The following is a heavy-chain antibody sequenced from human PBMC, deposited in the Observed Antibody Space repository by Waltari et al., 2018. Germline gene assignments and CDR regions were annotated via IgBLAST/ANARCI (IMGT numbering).Heavy chain of an antibody. J-gene: IGHJ6*03. Sequence: QVQLQPWGAGLLKPSETLSLTCAVYGGSFSGYYWSWIRPPPGKGLEWLWEINHIGSTNYNPSLKSRFTISVDTSKNQFSLKLSSVTAADTAVYYCARAPSYCSSTSCYVPYYYYYMDVWGKGTTVTVSS. D-gene: IGHD2-2*01. V-gene: IGHV4-34*01. CDR2: INHIGST. CDR1: GGSFSGYY. CDR3: ARAPSYCSSTSCYVPYYYYYMDV.